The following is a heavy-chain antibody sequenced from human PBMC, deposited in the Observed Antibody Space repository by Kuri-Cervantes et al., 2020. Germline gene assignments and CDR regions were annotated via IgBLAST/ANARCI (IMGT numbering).Heavy chain of an antibody. CDR2: IYYSGST. D-gene: IGHD3-16*01. V-gene: IGHV4-61*01. J-gene: IGHJ4*02. CDR1: GGSVSSGSYY. CDR3: ARGPWYYPEEGPFDY. Sequence: ESLKISCTVSGGSVSSGSYYWSWIRQPPGKGLEWIGYIYYSGSTNYNPPLKSRVTISVDTSKNQFSLKLSSVTAADTAVYYCARGPWYYPEEGPFDYWGQGTLVTVSS.